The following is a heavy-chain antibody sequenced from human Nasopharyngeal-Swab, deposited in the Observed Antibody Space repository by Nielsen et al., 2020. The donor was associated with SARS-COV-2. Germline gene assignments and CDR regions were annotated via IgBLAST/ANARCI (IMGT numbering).Heavy chain of an antibody. V-gene: IGHV3-48*02. CDR2: IGSDYHNV. CDR3: ARDTILTPDY. J-gene: IGHJ4*02. D-gene: IGHD3-9*01. CDR1: GCSFSSYG. Sequence: GEALKTSCAASGCSFSSYGMSWVRQAPGKGLEWVSYIGSDYHNVHYADSVKGRFTISRDNAKNSLYLQMNSLRDEDTAVYYCARDTILTPDYWGQGTLVTVSS.